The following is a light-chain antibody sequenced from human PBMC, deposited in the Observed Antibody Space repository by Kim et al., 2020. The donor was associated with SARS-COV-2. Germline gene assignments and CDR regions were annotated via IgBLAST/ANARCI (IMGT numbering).Light chain of an antibody. CDR2: LAS. CDR1: QSLLHSNGYNY. J-gene: IGKJ4*01. Sequence: DIVMTQSPVSLAVTPGEPASFSCRSSQSLLHSNGYNYLDWYLQKPGQSPQLLIYLASHRASGVPDRFSGSGSGTDFSLTISRVEAEDVGVYSCIDRLQPPRITFGGGTKLDIK. V-gene: IGKV2-28*01. CDR3: IDRLQPPRIT.